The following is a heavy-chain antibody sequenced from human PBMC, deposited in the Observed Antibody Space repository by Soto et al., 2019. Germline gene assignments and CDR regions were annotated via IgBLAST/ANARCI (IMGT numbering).Heavy chain of an antibody. V-gene: IGHV4-34*01. CDR1: GGSFSSYH. CDR2: INHLTTT. J-gene: IGHJ4*02. D-gene: IGHD5-18*01. Sequence: TGTLSRTCAVYGGSFSSYHWSWIRQTPGKGLEWIGEINHLTTTNYNPSLKSRVIISLDTPKNQFSLKLSSVTAADTAVYYCARGYDTALAPIFWGQGILVTVSS. CDR3: ARGYDTALAPIF.